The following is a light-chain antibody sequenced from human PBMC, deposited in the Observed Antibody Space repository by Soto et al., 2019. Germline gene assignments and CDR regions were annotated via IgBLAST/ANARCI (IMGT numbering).Light chain of an antibody. CDR1: INDGGGYNY. CDR3: MSYAGGNRFV. J-gene: IGLJ1*01. V-gene: IGLV2-8*01. CDR2: QVT. Sequence: QSALTQPPSASGSPGQSVTISCAGTINDGGGYNYVSWYQQHPGKVPQLMIYQVTKRPSGVPDRFSASKSDTTASLTISGLQSEDEGDYYCMSYAGGNRFVFGTGTKLTVL.